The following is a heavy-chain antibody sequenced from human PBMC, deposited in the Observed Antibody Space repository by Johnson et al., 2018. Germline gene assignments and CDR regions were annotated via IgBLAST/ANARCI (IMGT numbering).Heavy chain of an antibody. V-gene: IGHV4-39*01. CDR2: FYYSGRT. Sequence: QVQLQESGPGLVKPSETLSLDCAVSGGSINNINYFWTWLRQPPGQGLEWIGSFYYSGRTFYNAALQRRGPISADAAKSQFSLSLRSVTAADTAVSYCATLTSAPSLYYYGLDVWGQGTTVTVSS. J-gene: IGHJ6*02. CDR3: ATLTSAPSLYYYGLDV. CDR1: GGSINNINYF. D-gene: IGHD3-10*01.